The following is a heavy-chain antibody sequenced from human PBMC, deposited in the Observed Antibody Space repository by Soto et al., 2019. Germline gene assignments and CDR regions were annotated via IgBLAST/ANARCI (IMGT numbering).Heavy chain of an antibody. CDR1: GGSISSYY. V-gene: IGHV4-59*01. D-gene: IGHD5-18*01. J-gene: IGHJ4*02. Sequence: SETLSLTCTVSGGSISSYYWSWIRQPPGKGLEWIGYIYYSGSTNYNPSLKSRVTISVDTSKNQFSLKLSSVTAADTAVYYCARVGIHTAFDYWGQGTLVTVSP. CDR2: IYYSGST. CDR3: ARVGIHTAFDY.